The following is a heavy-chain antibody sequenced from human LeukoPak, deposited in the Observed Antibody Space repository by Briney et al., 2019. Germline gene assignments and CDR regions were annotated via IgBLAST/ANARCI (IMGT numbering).Heavy chain of an antibody. D-gene: IGHD3-10*01. CDR3: AKGPYLWFGERGYYYYYYYMDV. Sequence: SETLSLTCTVSGGSISSYYWSWIRQPPGKGLEWIGYIYYSGSTNYNPSLKSRVTISVDTSKNQFSLKLSSVTAADTAVYYCAKGPYLWFGERGYYYYYYYMDVWGKGTTVTISS. V-gene: IGHV4-59*01. CDR1: GGSISSYY. J-gene: IGHJ6*03. CDR2: IYYSGST.